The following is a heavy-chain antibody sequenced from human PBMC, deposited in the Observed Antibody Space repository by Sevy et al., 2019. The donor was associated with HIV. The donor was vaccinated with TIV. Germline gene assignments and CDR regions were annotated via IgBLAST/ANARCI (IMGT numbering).Heavy chain of an antibody. J-gene: IGHJ3*02. Sequence: SETLSLTCTVSGGSISSYYWSWIRQPPGKGLDWIGYIYYSGRTNYNPSLRSRVTISVDTSKNQFSLKLSSVTAADTAVYYCARDYCGGDCYPIWGQGTMVTVSS. CDR1: GGSISSYY. D-gene: IGHD2-21*02. V-gene: IGHV4-59*01. CDR3: ARDYCGGDCYPI. CDR2: IYYSGRT.